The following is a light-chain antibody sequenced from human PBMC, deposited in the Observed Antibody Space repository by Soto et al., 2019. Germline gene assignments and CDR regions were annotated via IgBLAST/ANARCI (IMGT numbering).Light chain of an antibody. J-gene: IGKJ2*01. V-gene: IGKV3-20*01. CDR3: QQYGSSPPYT. CDR1: QTVSGIY. Sequence: EIVLTQSPGILSLSPGESATLSCRASQTVSGIYLAWYQQKPGQSPRLLIYGSSDRATGIPDRFSGSGSGTDFTLTINRVEPEDFAVYYCQQYGSSPPYTFGQGTTLEI. CDR2: GSS.